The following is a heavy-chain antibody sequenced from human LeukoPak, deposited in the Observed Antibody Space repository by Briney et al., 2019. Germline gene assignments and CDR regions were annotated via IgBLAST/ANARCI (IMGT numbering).Heavy chain of an antibody. D-gene: IGHD6-19*01. CDR3: TRQWHTPSDY. V-gene: IGHV3-74*01. J-gene: IGHJ4*02. CDR1: GFIFNNYW. Sequence: GGSLRLSCAASGFIFNNYWMHWVRQTPGEGPLWLSRINGDGSGTSYTHSVQGRFIISRDNAKNTLYLQMNSLRAEDTAVYYCTRQWHTPSDYWGQGTLVTVSS. CDR2: INGDGSGT.